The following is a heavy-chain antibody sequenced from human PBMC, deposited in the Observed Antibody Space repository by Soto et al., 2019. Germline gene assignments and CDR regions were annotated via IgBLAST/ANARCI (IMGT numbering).Heavy chain of an antibody. Sequence: PSETLSLTCTVSGGSISSSSYYWGWIRQPPGKGLEWIGSIYYSGSTYYNPSLKSRVTISVDTSKNQFSLKLSSVTAADTAVYYCARHKAYNWNARALLDYWGQGTPVTVSS. CDR1: GGSISSSSYY. J-gene: IGHJ4*02. CDR2: IYYSGST. CDR3: ARHKAYNWNARALLDY. D-gene: IGHD1-20*01. V-gene: IGHV4-39*01.